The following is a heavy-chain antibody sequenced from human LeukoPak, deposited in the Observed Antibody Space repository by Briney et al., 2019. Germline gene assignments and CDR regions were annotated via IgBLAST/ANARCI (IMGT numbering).Heavy chain of an antibody. CDR2: LHTSGST. CDR3: ARDFGYGDYFFDD. D-gene: IGHD4-17*01. CDR1: GGSISSYY. Sequence: SETLSLTCTVSGGSISSYYWSWIRQPAGEGLERIGRLHTSGSTHYNPSLKSRVTMSVDTSKNQFSLKLSSVTAADTAVYYCARDFGYGDYFFDDWGQGTLVTVSS. V-gene: IGHV4-4*07. J-gene: IGHJ4*02.